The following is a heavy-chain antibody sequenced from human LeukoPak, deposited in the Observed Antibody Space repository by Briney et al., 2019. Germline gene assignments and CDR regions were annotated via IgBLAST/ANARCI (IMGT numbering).Heavy chain of an antibody. Sequence: GESLQISCKGSRYSFTNYWIGWVRQMPGKGLEWMGIIYPSDSDTRYSPSFQGQVTISADKSISTAYLQWSSLKASDTAMYYCARPNEKGDYINYDYWGQGTLVTVSS. CDR3: ARPNEKGDYINYDY. CDR2: IYPSDSDT. CDR1: RYSFTNYW. D-gene: IGHD4-11*01. J-gene: IGHJ4*02. V-gene: IGHV5-51*01.